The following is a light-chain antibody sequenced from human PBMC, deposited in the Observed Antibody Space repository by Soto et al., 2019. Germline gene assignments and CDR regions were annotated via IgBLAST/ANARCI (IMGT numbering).Light chain of an antibody. Sequence: EVVMTQSPGTRSVSLGESATLSCRASQSVDGYLAWYQQKPGQAPRLLIYGASTRATGVTARFRGGGSGTEFTLTISSLQSEDSAVYYCQQYHKWPPITFGQGTRLEIK. CDR3: QQYHKWPPIT. CDR1: QSVDGY. CDR2: GAS. J-gene: IGKJ5*01. V-gene: IGKV3-15*01.